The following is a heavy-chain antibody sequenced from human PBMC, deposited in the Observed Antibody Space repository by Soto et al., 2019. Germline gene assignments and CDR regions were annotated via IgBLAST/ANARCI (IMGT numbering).Heavy chain of an antibody. CDR3: ALLYGGHYFDY. Sequence: QITLKESGPTLVKPTQTLTLTCTFSGFSLSTSGVGVGWIRQPPGKALEWLALIYWDDDKRYSPSLKSRLTIPKDTSKNQVVLTMTNMDPVDTATYYCALLYGGHYFDYWGQGTLVTVSS. J-gene: IGHJ4*02. V-gene: IGHV2-5*02. CDR1: GFSLSTSGVG. CDR2: IYWDDDK. D-gene: IGHD2-2*02.